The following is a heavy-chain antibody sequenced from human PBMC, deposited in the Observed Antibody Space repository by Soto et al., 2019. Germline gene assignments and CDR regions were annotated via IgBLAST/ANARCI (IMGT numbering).Heavy chain of an antibody. CDR3: ARTPGEEYYYDSSGDAFDI. J-gene: IGHJ3*02. Sequence: SGPTLVNPTATLTLTCTVSGFSLSNARMGVSWIRQPPGKALEWLAHIFSNDEKSYSTSLKSRLTISKDTSKSQVVLTMTNMDPVDTATYYCARTPGEEYYYDSSGDAFDIWGQGTMVTVSS. CDR1: GFSLSNARMG. CDR2: IFSNDEK. V-gene: IGHV2-26*01. D-gene: IGHD3-22*01.